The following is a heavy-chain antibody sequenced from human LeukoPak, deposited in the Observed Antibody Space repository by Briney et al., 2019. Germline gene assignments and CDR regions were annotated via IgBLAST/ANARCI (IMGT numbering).Heavy chain of an antibody. J-gene: IGHJ4*02. CDR3: ARHAEGVMVTAKVDC. CDR2: IYPGDSDT. D-gene: IGHD2-21*02. Sequence: GESLKISCKGSGYTFSSSWIGWVRQMPGKGLEWMGFIYPGDSDTRYSPSFQGQVTISADKSSNTAYLQWSSLKASDTAIYYCARHAEGVMVTAKVDCWGQGTLVTVSS. V-gene: IGHV5-51*01. CDR1: GYTFSSSW.